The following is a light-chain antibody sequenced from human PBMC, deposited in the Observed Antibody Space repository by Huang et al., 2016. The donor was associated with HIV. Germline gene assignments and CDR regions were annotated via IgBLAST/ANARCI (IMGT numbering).Light chain of an antibody. CDR3: RHYGATQWA. CDR2: DAS. V-gene: IGKV3-20*01. J-gene: IGKJ1*01. Sequence: ELVLTQSPGTLSSSPGGAAVISCRASQSLDKGLLAWYRQKPGQAPELLIFDASKRPSDIPDRFVGRGTGTDFSLTISGLDPEDFAFYFCRHYGATQWAFGRGTRVE. CDR1: QSLDKGL.